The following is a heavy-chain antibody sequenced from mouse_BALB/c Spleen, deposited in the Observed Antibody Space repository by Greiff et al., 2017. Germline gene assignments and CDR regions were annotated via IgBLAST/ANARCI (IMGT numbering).Heavy chain of an antibody. Sequence: EVQLVESGPELVKPGASVKMSCKASGYTFTSYVMHWVKQKPGQGLEWIGYINPYNDGTKYNEKFKGKATLTSDKSSSTAYMELSSLTSEDSAVYYCATTARATSWFAYWGQGTLVTVSA. CDR2: INPYNDGT. V-gene: IGHV1-14*01. J-gene: IGHJ3*01. CDR1: GYTFTSYV. CDR3: ATTARATSWFAY. D-gene: IGHD3-2*01.